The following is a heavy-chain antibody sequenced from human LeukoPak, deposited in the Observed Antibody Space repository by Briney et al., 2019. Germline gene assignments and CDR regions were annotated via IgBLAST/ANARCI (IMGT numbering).Heavy chain of an antibody. V-gene: IGHV3-23*01. CDR3: AKGTEDITMIVVVPGLDY. CDR1: GFTFSTHA. CDR2: ISSSSSVT. J-gene: IGHJ4*02. Sequence: GGSLRLSCAASGFTFSTHAMSWVRQARGKGLEWVSAISSSSSVTYYADSVKGRFTISRDNSKNTLYLQMNSLRAEDTAVYYCAKGTEDITMIVVVPGLDYWGQGTLVTVSS. D-gene: IGHD3-22*01.